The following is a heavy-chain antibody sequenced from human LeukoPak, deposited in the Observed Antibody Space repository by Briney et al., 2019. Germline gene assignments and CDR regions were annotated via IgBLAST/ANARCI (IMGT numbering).Heavy chain of an antibody. J-gene: IGHJ4*02. D-gene: IGHD2-15*01. CDR2: ISAYSGNT. V-gene: IGHV1-18*01. CDR3: ARDQIRIQSARACDY. CDR1: GYTFTNYG. Sequence: ASVKVSCKASGYTFTNYGISWVRQAPGQGLEWVGWISAYSGNTNYAQKLQGRVTMTTDTSTNTAYMELGSLRFDDTAVYFCARDQIRIQSARACDYCGQGTLVTVSS.